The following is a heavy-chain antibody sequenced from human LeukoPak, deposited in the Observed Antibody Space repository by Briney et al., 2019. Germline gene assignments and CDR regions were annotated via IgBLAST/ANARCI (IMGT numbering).Heavy chain of an antibody. CDR3: ARVGSGIVGASFDY. CDR2: IKRDGSEK. J-gene: IGHJ4*02. Sequence: PGGSLRLSCAASGFTFRSYWMSWVRQAPGKGLEWVASIKRDGSEKFYVDSVKGRFTISRDNAKNTLYLQMNSLRAEDTAVYYCARVGSGIVGASFDYWAREPWSPSPQ. D-gene: IGHD3-22*01. V-gene: IGHV3-7*01. CDR1: GFTFRSYW.